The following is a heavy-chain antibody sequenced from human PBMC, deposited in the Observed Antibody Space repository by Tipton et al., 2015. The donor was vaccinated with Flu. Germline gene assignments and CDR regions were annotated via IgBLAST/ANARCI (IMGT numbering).Heavy chain of an antibody. D-gene: IGHD4-23*01. CDR1: GFTFGDYA. V-gene: IGHV3-49*03. Sequence: SLRLSCTASGFTFGDYAMNWFRQAPGKGLEWVGFIRSKGYGGTTEYAASVKGRFTISRDDSKSIAYLQMNSLKTEDTAIYYCNTEPRWFKTGYWGQGTLVTVSS. CDR3: NTEPRWFKTGY. J-gene: IGHJ4*02. CDR2: IRSKGYGGTT.